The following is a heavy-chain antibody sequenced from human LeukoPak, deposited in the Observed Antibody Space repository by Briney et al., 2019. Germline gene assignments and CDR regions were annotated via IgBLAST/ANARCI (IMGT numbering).Heavy chain of an antibody. CDR3: AREFSGVLGGYFDY. CDR2: ISSSSSYI. J-gene: IGHJ4*02. D-gene: IGHD2-8*01. V-gene: IGHV3-21*01. CDR1: GFTFGSYS. Sequence: NPGGSLRLSCAASGFTFGSYSMNWVRQAPGKGLEWVSSISSSSSYIYYADSVKGRFTISRDNAKNSLYLQMNSLRAEDTAVYYCAREFSGVLGGYFDYWGQGTLVTVSS.